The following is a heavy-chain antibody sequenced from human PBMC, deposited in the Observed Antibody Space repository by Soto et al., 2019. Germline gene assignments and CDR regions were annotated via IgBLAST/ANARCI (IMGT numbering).Heavy chain of an antibody. CDR1: GFTFSSYA. D-gene: IGHD3-10*01. J-gene: IGHJ5*01. Sequence: EVQLLESGGGLVQPGGSLRLSCAASGFTFSSYAMSWVRQTPGKGLEWVSTLSGSGGTTYYADSVKGQFTISRDNSKITLYLEMNSLRAEDTAVYYCAKVHGTYGPNGIDSWGQGTLVTVSS. CDR3: AKVHGTYGPNGIDS. CDR2: LSGSGGTT. V-gene: IGHV3-23*01.